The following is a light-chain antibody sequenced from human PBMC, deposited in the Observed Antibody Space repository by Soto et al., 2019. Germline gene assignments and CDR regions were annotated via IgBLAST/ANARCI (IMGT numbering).Light chain of an antibody. V-gene: IGKV3-15*01. CDR2: DAS. J-gene: IGKJ4*01. Sequence: EIVMTQSPVTLSVSPGERTTLSCRCSQSFSSNLAWYQQSPGQAPRLLIYDASTRATGIPSRFSGSGSGTEFTLTISSLQSEDFAVYYCQQYNKWPLSFGGATKVDIK. CDR3: QQYNKWPLS. CDR1: QSFSSN.